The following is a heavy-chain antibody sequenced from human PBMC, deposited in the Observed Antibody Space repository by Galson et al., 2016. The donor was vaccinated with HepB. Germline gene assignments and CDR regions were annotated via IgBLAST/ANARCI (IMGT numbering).Heavy chain of an antibody. CDR3: ARGYCSSTSCLWPPYDMDV. D-gene: IGHD2-2*01. V-gene: IGHV3-21*01. CDR2: ISSSSSYI. J-gene: IGHJ6*03. Sequence: SLKLSCAASGYTFSRNSMRWVRQAPGKGLEWVSSISSSSSYIYYADSVKGRFTISSDNAKNSLYLQMNSLIAEDTAVYYCARGYCSSTSCLWPPYDMDVWGKGTTVTVSS. CDR1: GYTFSRNS.